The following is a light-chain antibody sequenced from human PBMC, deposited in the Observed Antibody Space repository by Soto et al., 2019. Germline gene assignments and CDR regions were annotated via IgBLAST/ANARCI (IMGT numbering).Light chain of an antibody. CDR2: SYN. CDR1: SSNIGSNT. Sequence: QSVLTQPPSASGTPGQRVSISCSGSSSNIGSNTVNWYQQVPGTAPKLLIYSYNQRPSGVPDRFSGSKSGTSASLAISGLQSEDEADYYCAAWDDSLNGPVFGGGTKLTVL. V-gene: IGLV1-44*01. CDR3: AAWDDSLNGPV. J-gene: IGLJ3*02.